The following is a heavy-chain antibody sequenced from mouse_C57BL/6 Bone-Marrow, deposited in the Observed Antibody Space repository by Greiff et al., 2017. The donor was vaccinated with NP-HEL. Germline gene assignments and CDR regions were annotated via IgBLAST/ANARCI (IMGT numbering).Heavy chain of an antibody. Sequence: VQLQQPGAELVKPGASVKLSCKASGYTFTSYWMQWVKQRPGQGLEWIGEIDPSDSYTNYNQKFKGKATLNVDTSSSTAYMQLSILTSEDSAVYYCAGLRRAWFAYWGQGTLVTVSA. V-gene: IGHV1-50*01. CDR3: AGLRRAWFAY. D-gene: IGHD2-4*01. J-gene: IGHJ3*01. CDR2: IDPSDSYT. CDR1: GYTFTSYW.